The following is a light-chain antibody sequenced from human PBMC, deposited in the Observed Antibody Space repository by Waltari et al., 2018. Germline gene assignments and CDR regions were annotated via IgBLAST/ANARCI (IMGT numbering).Light chain of an antibody. CDR3: STYAGSINLV. Sequence: QSALTQPPSASGSPGQSVTISCTGTSSDVGRYNYVSWYQQHPGKAPKLMIYEVTKRPSGLPDRFSGAKSGNTASLTVSGLQAEDEADYYCSTYAGSINLVFGGGTKLTVL. CDR1: SSDVGRYNY. CDR2: EVT. J-gene: IGLJ2*01. V-gene: IGLV2-8*01.